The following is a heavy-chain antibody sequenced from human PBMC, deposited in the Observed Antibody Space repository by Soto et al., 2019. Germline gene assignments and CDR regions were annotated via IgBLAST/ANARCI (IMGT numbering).Heavy chain of an antibody. CDR2: IIPIFGTA. D-gene: IGHD3-3*01. CDR1: GGTFSSYA. V-gene: IGHV1-69*13. Sequence: SVKVSCKASGGTFSSYAISWVRQAPGQGXEWMGGIIPIFGTANYAQKFQGRVTITADESTSTAYMELSSLRSEVTAVYYCAVVLRFLEWSPRAGKLPYYYRLDVLGQGTTVTVSS. CDR3: AVVLRFLEWSPRAGKLPYYYRLDV. J-gene: IGHJ6*02.